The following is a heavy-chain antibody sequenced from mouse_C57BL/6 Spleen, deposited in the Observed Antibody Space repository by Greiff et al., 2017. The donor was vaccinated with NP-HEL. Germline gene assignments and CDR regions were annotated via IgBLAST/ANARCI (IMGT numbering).Heavy chain of an antibody. CDR2: IDPSDSYT. J-gene: IGHJ2*01. CDR3: ARSRCLTTVVPFDY. Sequence: QVQLQQPGAELVMPGASVKLSCKASGYTFTSYWMHWVKQRPGQGLEWIGEIDPSDSYTNYNQKFKGKSTLTVDKSSSTAYMQLSSLTSEDSAVYYCARSRCLTTVVPFDYWGQGTTLTVSS. D-gene: IGHD1-1*01. CDR1: GYTFTSYW. V-gene: IGHV1-69*01.